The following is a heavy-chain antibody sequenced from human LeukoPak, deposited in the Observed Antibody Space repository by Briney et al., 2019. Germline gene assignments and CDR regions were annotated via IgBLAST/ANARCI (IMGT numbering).Heavy chain of an antibody. V-gene: IGHV4-39*07. CDR1: GDSISGSSYY. D-gene: IGHD1-7*01. J-gene: IGHJ3*02. Sequence: SETLSLTCSVSGDSISGSSYYWGWIRQPPGKGLEWIGSIYYSGSTYYNPSLKSRVTISVDTSKNQFSLRLSSVTAADTAVYYCAKLPRVDDAFDIWGQGTMVTVSS. CDR3: AKLPRVDDAFDI. CDR2: IYYSGST.